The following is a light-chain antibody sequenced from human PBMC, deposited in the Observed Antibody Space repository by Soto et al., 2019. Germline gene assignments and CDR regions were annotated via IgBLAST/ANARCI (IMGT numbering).Light chain of an antibody. Sequence: DIVMTQSPDSLAVSLGDRATINCKSSQSVLYSSNNKNYLAWYQQKPGQPPKLLIYWASTRESGVPDRFSGSGSGTGFTLTISSLQAEDVAVYYCQKYYSTPINFGQGTRLEIK. CDR1: QSVLYSSNNKNY. J-gene: IGKJ5*01. V-gene: IGKV4-1*01. CDR2: WAS. CDR3: QKYYSTPIN.